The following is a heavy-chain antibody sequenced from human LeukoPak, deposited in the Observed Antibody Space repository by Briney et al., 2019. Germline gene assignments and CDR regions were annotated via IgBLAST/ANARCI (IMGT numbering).Heavy chain of an antibody. V-gene: IGHV3-15*01. CDR1: GFTVSSNS. J-gene: IGHJ4*02. Sequence: GGSLRLSCTVSGFTVSSNSMSWVRQAPGKGLEWVGRIKSKTDGGTTDYAAPVKGRFTISRDDSKNTLYLQMNSLKTEDTAVYYCTTPVRPDNYDFWSGYTKRDYWGQGTLVTVSS. CDR2: IKSKTDGGTT. CDR3: TTPVRPDNYDFWSGYTKRDY. D-gene: IGHD3-3*01.